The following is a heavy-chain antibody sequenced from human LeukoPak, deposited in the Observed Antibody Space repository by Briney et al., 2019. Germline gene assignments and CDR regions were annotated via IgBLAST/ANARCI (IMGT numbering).Heavy chain of an antibody. Sequence: PGRSLRLSCAASGFTFSSYAMHWVRQAPGKGLEWVAVISYDGSNKYYADSVKGRFTISRDNAKNSLFLQMNSLTADDTSLYYCARERTTIVPGTTFGAYWGQGTLVTVSS. V-gene: IGHV3-30*04. J-gene: IGHJ4*02. CDR1: GFTFSSYA. CDR3: ARERTTIVPGTTFGAY. CDR2: ISYDGSNK. D-gene: IGHD2/OR15-2a*01.